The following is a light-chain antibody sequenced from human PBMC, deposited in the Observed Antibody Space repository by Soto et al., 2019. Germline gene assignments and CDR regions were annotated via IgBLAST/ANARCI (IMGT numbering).Light chain of an antibody. J-gene: IGKJ2*01. CDR3: QQYNNLPPDT. CDR1: QSVNNN. CDR2: GAS. Sequence: EIILTQSPASLSVSPGERATLSCRASQSVNNNLAWYQQKPGQAPRLRIYGASTRATGIPGRFRGSGSGTEFTLTITSMQSEDFAVYFCQQYNNLPPDTFGQGTKLEIK. V-gene: IGKV3-15*01.